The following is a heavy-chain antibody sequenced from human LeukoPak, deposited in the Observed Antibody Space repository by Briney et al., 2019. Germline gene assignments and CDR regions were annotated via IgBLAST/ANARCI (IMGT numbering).Heavy chain of an antibody. CDR3: ARLYYDSSGYSIYYYYYMDV. CDR2: IIPIFGTA. D-gene: IGHD3-22*01. J-gene: IGHJ6*03. Sequence: SVKVSCKASGGTFSSYAISWVRQAPGQGLEWMGGIIPIFGTANYAQKFQGRVTITTDESTSTAYMELSSLRSEDTAVYYCARLYYDSSGYSIYYYYYMDVWGKGTTVTVSS. V-gene: IGHV1-69*05. CDR1: GGTFSSYA.